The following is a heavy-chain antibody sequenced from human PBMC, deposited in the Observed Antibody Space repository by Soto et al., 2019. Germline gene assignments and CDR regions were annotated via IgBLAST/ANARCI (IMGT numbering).Heavy chain of an antibody. CDR1: GGTFSSYA. D-gene: IGHD4-17*01. J-gene: IGHJ6*02. CDR3: ARKVDTTVMRYYYGMDV. Sequence: SVKFSCKASGGTFSSYAISWVRQAPGQGLEWMGGIIPIFGTANYAQKFQGRVTITADESTSTAYMELRSLRSDDTAVYYCARKVDTTVMRYYYGMDVWGQGTTVTVSS. V-gene: IGHV1-69*13. CDR2: IIPIFGTA.